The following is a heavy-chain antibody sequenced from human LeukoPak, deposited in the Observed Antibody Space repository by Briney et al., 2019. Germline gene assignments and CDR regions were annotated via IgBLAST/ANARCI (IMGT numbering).Heavy chain of an antibody. CDR1: GFTFSSYW. Sequence: PGGSLRLSCAASGFTFSSYWMSWGRQAPGKGLEWVANIKQDGSEKYYVDSVKGRFTISRDNAKNSLYLQMNSLRAEDTAVYFCARERQDTVIHSGAFDIWGQGTMVTVSS. J-gene: IGHJ3*02. CDR2: IKQDGSEK. CDR3: ARERQDTVIHSGAFDI. V-gene: IGHV3-7*01. D-gene: IGHD2-21*02.